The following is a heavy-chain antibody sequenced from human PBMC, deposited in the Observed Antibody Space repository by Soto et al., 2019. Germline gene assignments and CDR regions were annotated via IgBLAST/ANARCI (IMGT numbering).Heavy chain of an antibody. D-gene: IGHD3-16*02. CDR1: GFTFSSYA. CDR2: ISGSGGST. CDR3: AKDTAVLGGVISSFDY. Sequence: EVQLLESGGGLVQPGGSLRLSCAASGFTFSSYAMSWVRQAPGKGLEWVSAISGSGGSTYYADSVKGRFTISRDNSKNTLNREMNSRRAQDRAVYYCAKDTAVLGGVISSFDYWGQGSLVTVSS. V-gene: IGHV3-23*01. J-gene: IGHJ4*02.